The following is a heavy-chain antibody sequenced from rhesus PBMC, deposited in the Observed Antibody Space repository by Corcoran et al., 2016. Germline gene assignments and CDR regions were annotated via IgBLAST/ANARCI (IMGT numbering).Heavy chain of an antibody. J-gene: IGHJ2*01. V-gene: IGHV4-93*02. Sequence: QVQLQESGPGLVKPSETLSLTCAVSGGSVSRSNWWIWIRRSPGKGLDFIGGIYGSDGSTEYNPSLKSRVTFSIDTSKNHFSLKLSSVTAADTAVYYCARLFGNYNWYIDLWGPGTPITVSS. CDR1: GGSVSRSNW. CDR2: IYGSDGST. CDR3: ARLFGNYNWYIDL. D-gene: IGHD4-35*01.